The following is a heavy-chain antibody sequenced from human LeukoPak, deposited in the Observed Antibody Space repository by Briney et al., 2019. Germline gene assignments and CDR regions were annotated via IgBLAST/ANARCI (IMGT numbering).Heavy chain of an antibody. CDR2: TSESGGST. CDR3: AKGRWGLTINNFDI. CDR1: GFTFSSYA. D-gene: IGHD3-9*01. V-gene: IGHV3-23*01. J-gene: IGHJ3*02. Sequence: GGSLRLSCEASGFTFSSYAMGWVRQAPGKGLEWVSVTSESGGSTHYADSVKGRFTIYRDNSKNTLYLQMNSLGGEDTAVYYCAKGRWGLTINNFDIWGQGRMVTVSS.